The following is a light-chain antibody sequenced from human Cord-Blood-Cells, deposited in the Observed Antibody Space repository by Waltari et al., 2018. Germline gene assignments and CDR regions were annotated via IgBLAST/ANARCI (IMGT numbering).Light chain of an antibody. CDR3: QQRSNWPPPYT. V-gene: IGKV3-11*01. Sequence: EIVLTQSPATLSLSPGESATLSCRASQSVSSYLAWYQQKPGQAPRLLIYDASNRATGIPARFSGSGSGTDFTLTISSLEPEDFAVYYCQQRSNWPPPYTFGQGTKLEIK. CDR1: QSVSSY. J-gene: IGKJ2*01. CDR2: DAS.